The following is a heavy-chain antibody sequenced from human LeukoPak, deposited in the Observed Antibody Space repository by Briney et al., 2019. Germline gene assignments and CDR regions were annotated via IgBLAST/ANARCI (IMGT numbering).Heavy chain of an antibody. V-gene: IGHV3-21*01. CDR2: ISSSSSYI. Sequence: DPGGSLRLSCAASGFTFSSYSMNWVRQAPGKGLEWVSSISSSSSYIYYADSVKGRFTISRDNAKNSLYLQMNSLRAEDTAVYYCARDQKYATAIDYWGQGTLVTVSS. CDR3: ARDQKYATAIDY. CDR1: GFTFSSYS. J-gene: IGHJ4*02.